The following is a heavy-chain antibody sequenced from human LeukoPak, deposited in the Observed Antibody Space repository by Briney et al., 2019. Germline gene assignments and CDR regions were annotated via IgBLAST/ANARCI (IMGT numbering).Heavy chain of an antibody. CDR2: ISYDEDNK. J-gene: IGHJ4*02. V-gene: IGHV3-30-3*01. CDR3: ASASGGAATGFYFDL. Sequence: PGGFLRLSCAASGFTFSSYAMHWVRQAPGKGLQWVAAISYDEDNKYYAESVRGRLTISRDNSNNTLNLQMNSLTSDDTAVYYCASASGGAATGFYFDLWGQGTLVTVSS. D-gene: IGHD6-13*01. CDR1: GFTFSSYA.